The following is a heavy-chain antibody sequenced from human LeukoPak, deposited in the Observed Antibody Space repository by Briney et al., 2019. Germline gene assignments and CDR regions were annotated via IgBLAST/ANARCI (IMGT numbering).Heavy chain of an antibody. D-gene: IGHD2-15*01. CDR1: GFTFGTFW. CDR2: INQDGTEK. CDR3: ASGNYFDS. V-gene: IGHV3-7*01. Sequence: PGGSLRLSCAASGFTFGTFWMSWVRQAPGKGLEWVANINQDGTEKYYVDSVKGRFTISSDNAKKSLYLQMNSLRAEDTAVYFCASGNYFDSWGQGTLVAVSS. J-gene: IGHJ4*02.